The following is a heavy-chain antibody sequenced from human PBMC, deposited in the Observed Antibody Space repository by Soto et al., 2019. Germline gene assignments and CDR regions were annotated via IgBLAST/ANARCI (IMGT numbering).Heavy chain of an antibody. CDR2: IYYSGTT. CDR1: EGYRTSSSFC. V-gene: IGHV4-39*01. Sequence: EMLSLTCIVSEGYRTSSSFCWGWIRQPPGKGLSWIGNIYYSGTTDYNTSLKSRVSVSTDTSRNQLSLTLSSVTAADTAVYYCVRFYGNAFDIWGPGTLVTVSS. J-gene: IGHJ3*02. D-gene: IGHD3-10*01. CDR3: VRFYGNAFDI.